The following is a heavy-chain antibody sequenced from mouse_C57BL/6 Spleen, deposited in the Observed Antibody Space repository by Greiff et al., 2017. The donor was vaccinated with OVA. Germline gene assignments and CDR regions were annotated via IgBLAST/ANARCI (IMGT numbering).Heavy chain of an antibody. V-gene: IGHV1-80*01. CDR1: GYAFSSYW. J-gene: IGHJ4*01. CDR2: IYPGDGDT. D-gene: IGHD4-1*02. CDR3: ARGPTGSYAMDY. Sequence: VMLVESGAELVKPGASVKISCKASGYAFSSYWMNWVKQRPGKGLEWIGQIYPGDGDTNYNGKFKGKATLTADKSSSTAYMQLSSLTSEDSAVYFCARGPTGSYAMDYWGQGTSVTVSS.